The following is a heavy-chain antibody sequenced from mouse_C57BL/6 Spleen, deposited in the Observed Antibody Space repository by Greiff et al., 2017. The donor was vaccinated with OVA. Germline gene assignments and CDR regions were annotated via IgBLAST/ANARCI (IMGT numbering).Heavy chain of an antibody. CDR1: GYAFSSSW. CDR3: ARERCESYAMDY. V-gene: IGHV1-82*01. CDR2: IYPGDGDT. J-gene: IGHJ4*01. Sequence: QVQLQQSGPELVKPGASVKISCKASGYAFSSSWMNWVKQRPGTGLEWIGRIYPGDGDTNYNGKFKGKATLTADKSSSTAYMQLSSLTSEDSAVYFCARERCESYAMDYWGKGTSVTVTS.